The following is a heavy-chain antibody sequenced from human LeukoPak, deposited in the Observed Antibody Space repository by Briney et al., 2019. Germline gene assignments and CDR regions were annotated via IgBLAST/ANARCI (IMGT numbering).Heavy chain of an antibody. CDR2: IYTSGST. CDR3: ARETSLAGFASGLGFNY. CDR1: GGSISSYY. D-gene: IGHD6-19*01. V-gene: IGHV4-4*07. Sequence: SETLSLTCTVSGGSISSYYWSWIRQPAGKGLEWIGRIYTSGSTNYNPSLKSRVTMSIDTSKNHFSLKLTSVTAADTATYYCARETSLAGFASGLGFNYWGQGILVTVSS. J-gene: IGHJ4*02.